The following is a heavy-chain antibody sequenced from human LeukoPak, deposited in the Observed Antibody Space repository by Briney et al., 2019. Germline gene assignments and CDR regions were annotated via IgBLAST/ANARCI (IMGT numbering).Heavy chain of an antibody. V-gene: IGHV3-7*01. CDR3: AREVGYSYGLFDQ. J-gene: IGHJ4*02. D-gene: IGHD5-18*01. CDR2: IKNDGREK. CDR1: GFTFSSSR. Sequence: PGGSLRLSCAASGFTFSSSRMSWLPHAPGRGLEWVANIKNDGREKYYVDSVKGRFPFPRDNPKNTVFLKMNSLRPGDTAVYYCAREVGYSYGLFDQWGQGTLVIVSS.